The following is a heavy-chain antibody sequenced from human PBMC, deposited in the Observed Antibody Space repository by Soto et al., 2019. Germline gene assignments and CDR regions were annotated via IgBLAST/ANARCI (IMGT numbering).Heavy chain of an antibody. CDR3: ATCHWNGQYDY. V-gene: IGHV3-66*01. D-gene: IGHD1-1*01. CDR2: IYSGGST. CDR1: GFTVSSNY. Sequence: EVQLVESGGDLVQPGGSLTLSCAASGFTVSSNYMSWVRQAPGKGLEWVSVIYSGGSTYYGDSVKGRFTISRDNSKNTLYLQMNSLRDEDTAVYYCATCHWNGQYDYWGQGTMVTVSS. J-gene: IGHJ4*02.